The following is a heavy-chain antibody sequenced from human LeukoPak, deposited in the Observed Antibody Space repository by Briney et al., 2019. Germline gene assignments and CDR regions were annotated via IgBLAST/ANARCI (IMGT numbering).Heavy chain of an antibody. V-gene: IGHV4-34*01. CDR1: GGSFSGYY. D-gene: IGHD2-15*01. J-gene: IGHJ4*02. CDR2: INHSGST. CDR3: ARHWYCSGGSCTRIFDY. Sequence: SETLSLTCAVYGGSFSGYYWSWIRQPPGKGLEWIGEINHSGSTNYNPSLKSRVTISVNTSKNQFSLKLSSVTAADTAVYYCARHWYCSGGSCTRIFDYWGQGTLVTVSS.